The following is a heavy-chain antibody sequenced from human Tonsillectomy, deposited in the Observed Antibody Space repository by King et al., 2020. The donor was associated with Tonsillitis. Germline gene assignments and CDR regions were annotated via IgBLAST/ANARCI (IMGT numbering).Heavy chain of an antibody. J-gene: IGHJ4*02. V-gene: IGHV3-9*01. CDR1: GFTFDDFA. CDR3: AKSIQITSGGVPQTAFDF. D-gene: IGHD6-6*01. Sequence: VQLVESGGGLVQPGRSLRLSCAASGFTFDDFAMHWVRQAPGKGLEWGSGISWNGGSIDDADSLKGRFTISRDNAKKSLYLQINSLRAEDTALYYCAKSIQITSGGVPQTAFDFWGQGTLVTVS. CDR2: ISWNGGSI.